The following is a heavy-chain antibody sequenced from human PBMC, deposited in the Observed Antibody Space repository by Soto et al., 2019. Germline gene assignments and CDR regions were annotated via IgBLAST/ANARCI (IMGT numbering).Heavy chain of an antibody. CDR3: ARQDPMVRGVIIGNDAFDI. D-gene: IGHD3-10*01. CDR1: GGSVSSNSYS. V-gene: IGHV4-39*01. CDR2: IYSTENT. Sequence: PSETLSLTCTVSGGSVSSNSYSWGWIRQSPGKGLEWIGIIYSTENTYYHPSLLSRVTISADTSMNEFSLKLSSVTAADTAVYYCARQDPMVRGVIIGNDAFDIWGQGTMVTVSS. J-gene: IGHJ3*02.